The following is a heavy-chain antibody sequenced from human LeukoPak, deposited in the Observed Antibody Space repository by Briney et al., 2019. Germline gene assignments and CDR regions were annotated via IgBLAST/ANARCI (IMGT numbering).Heavy chain of an antibody. Sequence: GASVKVSCKASGYTLSEYGISWVRQAPGQGLEWVGWITTYNGEKIYSQKFQGRVTMTTDTSSGTYYMELRNLRSDDTAIYYCARDCSNGVCYPRGYWGQGTLVIVSS. CDR2: ITTYNGEK. V-gene: IGHV1-18*01. D-gene: IGHD2-8*01. J-gene: IGHJ4*02. CDR3: ARDCSNGVCYPRGY. CDR1: GYTLSEYG.